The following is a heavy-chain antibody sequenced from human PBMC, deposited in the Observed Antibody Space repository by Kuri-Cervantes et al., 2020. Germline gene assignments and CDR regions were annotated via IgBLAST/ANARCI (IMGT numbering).Heavy chain of an antibody. CDR1: GYNFTTYW. CDR2: VYPGDSDT. D-gene: IGHD6-13*01. J-gene: IGHJ3*02. V-gene: IGHV5-51*01. CDR3: ARGGLVRAGDAFYI. Sequence: GESLKISCQASGYNFTTYWIAWVRQMPGTGLEWMGIVYPGDSDTKYNPSFQGQVTISADKSISTAYLQWSSLKASDTAMYYCARGGLVRAGDAFYIWGQGTMVTVSS.